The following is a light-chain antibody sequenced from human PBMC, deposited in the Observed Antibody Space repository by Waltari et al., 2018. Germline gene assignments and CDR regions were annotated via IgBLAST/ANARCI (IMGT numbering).Light chain of an antibody. CDR2: DVS. CDR3: SSYTSSSTLWV. Sequence: SALNQPASVYRSHGQSITIPYTGTRSDVGDYNNVSWYQQHPGKAPKLMIYDVSNRPSGVSNRFSGSKSGNTASLTISGLQAEDEADYYCSSYTSSSTLWVFGGGTKLTVL. CDR1: RSDVGDYNN. J-gene: IGLJ3*02. V-gene: IGLV2-14*03.